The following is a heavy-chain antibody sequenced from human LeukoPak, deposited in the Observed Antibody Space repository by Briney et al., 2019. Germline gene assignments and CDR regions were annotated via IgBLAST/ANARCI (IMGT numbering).Heavy chain of an antibody. CDR1: GFTFSSYA. D-gene: IGHD3-9*01. Sequence: GGSLRLSCAASGFTFSSYAMNWVRQAPGKGLEWVSAISAGGDTPYYADSAKGQFTISRDNSKNTLYLQMNSLRAEDTAVYYCAKTTVLRYFDWLYDYFDYWGQGTLVTVSS. J-gene: IGHJ4*02. CDR2: ISAGGDTP. CDR3: AKTTVLRYFDWLYDYFDY. V-gene: IGHV3-23*01.